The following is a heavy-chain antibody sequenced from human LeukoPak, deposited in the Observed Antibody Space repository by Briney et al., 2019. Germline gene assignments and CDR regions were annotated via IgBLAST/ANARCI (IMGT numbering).Heavy chain of an antibody. Sequence: SESLSLTCTVSGVSISGVGYYWGWIRQPPGKGLEGIGSVSYGGSTYYNPSLKSRVFIYVDMSKKQVSLKLSSVTAADTALYYCAGYYYDSSGYFGCGQGTLVTVSS. CDR1: GVSISGVGYY. CDR2: VSYGGST. V-gene: IGHV4-39*01. J-gene: IGHJ4*02. CDR3: AGYYYDSSGYFG. D-gene: IGHD3-22*01.